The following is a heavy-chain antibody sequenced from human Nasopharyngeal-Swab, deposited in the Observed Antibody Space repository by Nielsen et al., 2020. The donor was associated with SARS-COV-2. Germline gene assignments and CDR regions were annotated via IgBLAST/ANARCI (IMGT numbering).Heavy chain of an antibody. J-gene: IGHJ5*02. CDR1: GFSLDAGREA. CDR3: AHIKSGIYHEWFDP. V-gene: IGHV2-5*02. D-gene: IGHD3-3*02. Sequence: SGPTLVKPTQTLTLTCTFSGFSLDAGREAVAWIRQPPGKALEWLALIYWDGDKRYSPSLRSRLTITKDSSKNQVVLIMINMDSIDTATYYCAHIKSGIYHEWFDPWGPGTLVTVSS. CDR2: IYWDGDK.